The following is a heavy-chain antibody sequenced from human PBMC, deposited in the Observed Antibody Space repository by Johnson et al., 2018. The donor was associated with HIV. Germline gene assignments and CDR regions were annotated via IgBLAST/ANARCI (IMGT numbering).Heavy chain of an antibody. CDR2: ISYDGSNK. CDR1: GFTFSSYA. V-gene: IGHV3-30-3*01. D-gene: IGHD1-7*01. Sequence: QVQLVESGGGVVQPGRSLRLSCVVSGFTFSSYAFHWVRRAPAKGLEWVAAISYDGSNKYYADSVKGRFTISRDNSKNTLYLQMNSLRAEDTAVYYCAKGRSGTTASIDAFDIWGQGTMVTVSS. J-gene: IGHJ3*02. CDR3: AKGRSGTTASIDAFDI.